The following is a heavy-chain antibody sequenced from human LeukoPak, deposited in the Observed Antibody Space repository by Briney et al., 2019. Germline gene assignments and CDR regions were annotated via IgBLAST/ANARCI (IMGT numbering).Heavy chain of an antibody. V-gene: IGHV4-4*02. J-gene: IGHJ6*01. CDR3: ATAPILRGEGGEHYKYGMDV. CDR1: VGSINSGNW. Sequence: SETLSLTCAVSVGSINSGNWWSWVRQSPGKGLEGIGEIYHNGTPNYNASLKSRVTISADTFKNHFSLKMPSVTAADTAVYYCATAPILRGEGGEHYKYGMDVWGQGTTVIVST. D-gene: IGHD2-2*02. CDR2: IYHNGTP.